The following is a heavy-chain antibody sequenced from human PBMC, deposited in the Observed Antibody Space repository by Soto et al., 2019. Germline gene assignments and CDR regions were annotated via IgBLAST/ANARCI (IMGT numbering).Heavy chain of an antibody. CDR2: IYPGDSDT. CDR3: AMAGISEGLQFAVYFDY. D-gene: IGHD5-12*01. Sequence: GESLKISCKGSGYSFTSYWIGWVRQMPGKGLEWMGIIYPGDSDTRYSPSFQGQVTISADKSISTAYLQWSSLKASDTAMYYCAMAGISEGLQFAVYFDYWGQGTLVTVSS. J-gene: IGHJ4*02. CDR1: GYSFTSYW. V-gene: IGHV5-51*01.